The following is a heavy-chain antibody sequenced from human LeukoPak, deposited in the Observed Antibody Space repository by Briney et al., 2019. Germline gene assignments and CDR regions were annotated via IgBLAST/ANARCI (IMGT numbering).Heavy chain of an antibody. CDR2: ISWNSGSI. Sequence: PGGSLRLSCAASEFTFSSYGMHWVRQAPGKGLEWVSGISWNSGSIGYADSVKGRFTISRDNAKNSLYLQMNSLRAEDMALYYCAKGVEMATITYFDYWGQGTLVTVSS. V-gene: IGHV3-9*03. J-gene: IGHJ4*02. D-gene: IGHD5-24*01. CDR1: EFTFSSYG. CDR3: AKGVEMATITYFDY.